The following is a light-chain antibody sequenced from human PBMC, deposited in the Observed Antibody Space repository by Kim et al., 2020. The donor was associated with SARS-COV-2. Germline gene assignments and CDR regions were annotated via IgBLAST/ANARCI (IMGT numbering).Light chain of an antibody. CDR2: DDS. J-gene: IGLJ3*02. Sequence: YNVVSWYQQHPGKAPKLMLYDDSKRPSGVSTRFSGSKSGNTASLTISGLQAEDEANYYCCSYAGSNVLVFGGGTQLTVL. V-gene: IGLV2-23*01. CDR1: YNV. CDR3: CSYAGSNVLV.